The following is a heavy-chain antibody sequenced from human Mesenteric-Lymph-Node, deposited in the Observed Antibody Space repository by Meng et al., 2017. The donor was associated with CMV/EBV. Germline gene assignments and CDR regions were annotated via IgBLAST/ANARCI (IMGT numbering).Heavy chain of an antibody. CDR2: NHYSETT. J-gene: IGHJ6*02. D-gene: IGHD2-2*01. CDR1: GGSVSSGPFF. V-gene: IGHV4-61*01. CDR3: ARGPLPVVVVPAAPMDV. Sequence: SETLSLTCTVSGGSVSSGPFFWSWIRQAPGKELEWIGYNHYSETTNYNPSLKSRATISVDTSNNQFSLRLTSVTAADTAVYYCARGPLPVVVVPAAPMDVWGQGMMVTVSS.